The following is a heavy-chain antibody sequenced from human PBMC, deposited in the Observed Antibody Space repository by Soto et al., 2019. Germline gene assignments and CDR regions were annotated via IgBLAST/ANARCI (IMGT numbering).Heavy chain of an antibody. J-gene: IGHJ6*02. CDR3: AKDRGGVGYYGMDV. CDR2: ISGSGGST. Sequence: GGSLRLSCAASGFSFSSHAMNWVRQAPGKGLEWVSGISGSGGSTYYADSVKGRFTISRDNSKNTLYLQTNSLRAEDTAVYYCAKDRGGVGYYGMDVWGQGTTVTVSS. V-gene: IGHV3-23*01. D-gene: IGHD2-8*02. CDR1: GFSFSSHA.